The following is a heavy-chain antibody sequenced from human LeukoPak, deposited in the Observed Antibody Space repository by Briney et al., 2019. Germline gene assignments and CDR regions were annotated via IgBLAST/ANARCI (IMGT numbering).Heavy chain of an antibody. J-gene: IGHJ4*02. Sequence: GGSLRLSCAASGFTFSSYAMHWVGQAPGKGLEWVAVISYDGSNKYCADSVKGRFTISRDNSNNTLYLQMNSLRAEDTAVYYCARDWYGLDNTAPEGYWGQGTLVTVSS. CDR3: ARDWYGLDNTAPEGY. D-gene: IGHD6-13*01. CDR2: ISYDGSNK. CDR1: GFTFSSYA. V-gene: IGHV3-30-3*01.